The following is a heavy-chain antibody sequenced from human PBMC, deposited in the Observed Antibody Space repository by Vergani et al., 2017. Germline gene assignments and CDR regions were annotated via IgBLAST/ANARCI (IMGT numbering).Heavy chain of an antibody. CDR1: GGSLSSGSYY. CDR2: IYTSGST. Sequence: QVQLQESGPGLVKPSQTLSLTCTVSGGSLSSGSYYWSWIRQPAGKGLEWIGRIYTSGSTHYNPSLNSRVTMSVDTSKNQFSLKLRSVTAADKAVYYCVSLLVLAAFDIWGQGTMVTVSS. D-gene: IGHD2-8*01. V-gene: IGHV4-61*02. J-gene: IGHJ3*02. CDR3: VSLLVLAAFDI.